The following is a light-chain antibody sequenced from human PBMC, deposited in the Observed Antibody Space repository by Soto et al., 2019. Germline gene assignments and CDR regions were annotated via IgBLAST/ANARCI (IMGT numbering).Light chain of an antibody. V-gene: IGLV1-44*01. CDR2: CSN. J-gene: IGLJ1*01. CDR1: KSNIGSNS. Sequence: QSMLNQPHSAYGNPGPGVTISCSGRKSNIGSNSVHWFQQVPGTAPKPLIYCSNQRPSGVPERFSGSKSGTSASLAISGLQSEDEADYYCAAWDDSLNGHIFGTGTNVTVL. CDR3: AAWDDSLNGHI.